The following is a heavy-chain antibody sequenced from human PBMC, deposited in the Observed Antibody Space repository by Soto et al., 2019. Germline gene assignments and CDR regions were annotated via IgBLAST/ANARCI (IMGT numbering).Heavy chain of an antibody. V-gene: IGHV4-31*03. D-gene: IGHD3-10*01. CDR3: AREGRSAAPQAGFDL. CDR1: GDSISTGAYY. CDR2: IFYSGNT. Sequence: SETLSLTCTVSGDSISTGAYYWSWHRQHPVKGLEWIGHIFYSGNTHYSPSLESRVTISVDTSKNQFSIKLTSVTVADTAVYYCAREGRSAAPQAGFDLWGQGTLVTVSS. J-gene: IGHJ4*02.